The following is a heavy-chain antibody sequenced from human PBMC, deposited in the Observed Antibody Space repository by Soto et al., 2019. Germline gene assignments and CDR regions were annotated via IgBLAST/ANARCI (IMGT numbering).Heavy chain of an antibody. CDR1: GYSFIYYP. D-gene: IGHD2-15*01. Sequence: ASVKVSCKASGYSFIYYPIHWVRQAPGQRLEWMGWINLGNGNTAYSQKFQGRVTITRDTSASTVYMELSSLTSEDTAVYYCGRQPLCGRKCYLNYFEPCGQGTLVTVS. V-gene: IGHV1-3*01. CDR3: GRQPLCGRKCYLNYFEP. CDR2: INLGNGNT. J-gene: IGHJ5*02.